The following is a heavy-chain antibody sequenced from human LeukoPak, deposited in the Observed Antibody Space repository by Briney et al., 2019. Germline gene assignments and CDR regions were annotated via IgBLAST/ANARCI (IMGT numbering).Heavy chain of an antibody. CDR3: ARDGFGELYGRANLYFDY. V-gene: IGHV1-2*02. Sequence: ASVKVSCKASGYTFTGYYMHWVRQAPGQGLEWMGWINPNSGGTNYAQKFQGRVTMTRDTSISTAYMELSRLRSDDTAVYYCARDGFGELYGRANLYFDYWGQGTLVTVSS. J-gene: IGHJ4*02. CDR2: INPNSGGT. CDR1: GYTFTGYY. D-gene: IGHD3-10*01.